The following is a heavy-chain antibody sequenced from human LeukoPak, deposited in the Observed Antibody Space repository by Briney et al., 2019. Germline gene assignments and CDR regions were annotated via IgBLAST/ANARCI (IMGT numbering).Heavy chain of an antibody. Sequence: GGSLRLSCVGSGFTFRSHAMSWVRQAPEKGLEFVSGIYENGGTTYYADSVKGRFSISRDNSKNTLYLQMNSLRAEDTAVYYCARDGGAALYYYYGMDVWGQGTTVTVSS. CDR1: GFTFRSHA. J-gene: IGHJ6*02. D-gene: IGHD3-16*01. CDR3: ARDGGAALYYYYGMDV. V-gene: IGHV3-23*01. CDR2: IYENGGTT.